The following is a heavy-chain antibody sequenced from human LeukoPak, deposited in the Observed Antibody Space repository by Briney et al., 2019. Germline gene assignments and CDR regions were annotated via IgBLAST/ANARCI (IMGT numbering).Heavy chain of an antibody. Sequence: SETLSLTCTVSPDSTTSNFWSWIRQPPGKGLEWIGYIYYSGSTYYNPSLKSRVTISVDTSKNQFSLKLNSVTAADTAVYYCARTGGTIDYWGQGTLVTVSS. J-gene: IGHJ4*02. V-gene: IGHV4-30-4*01. CDR2: IYYSGST. D-gene: IGHD2-8*02. CDR1: PDSTTSNF. CDR3: ARTGGTIDY.